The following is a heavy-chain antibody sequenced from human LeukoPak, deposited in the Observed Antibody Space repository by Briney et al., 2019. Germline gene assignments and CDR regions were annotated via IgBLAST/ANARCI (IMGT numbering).Heavy chain of an antibody. CDR3: ARDNVPYSSGWYEGFDY. D-gene: IGHD6-19*01. CDR1: GGSISSTGYY. CDR2: IYTSGST. J-gene: IGHJ4*02. V-gene: IGHV4-61*02. Sequence: SETLSLTCTVSGGSISSTGYYWGWIRQPAGKGLEWIGRIYTSGSTNYNPSLKSRVTMSVDTSKNQFSLKLSSVTAADTAVYYCARDNVPYSSGWYEGFDYWGQGTLVTVSS.